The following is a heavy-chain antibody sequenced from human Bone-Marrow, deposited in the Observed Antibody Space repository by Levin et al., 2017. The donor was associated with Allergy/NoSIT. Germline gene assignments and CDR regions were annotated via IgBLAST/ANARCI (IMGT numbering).Heavy chain of an antibody. J-gene: IGHJ4*02. V-gene: IGHV3-15*01. D-gene: IGHD3-9*01. CDR1: GFTFSNAW. CDR3: TIVDYDIFTGYYKGEY. CDR2: IKSKSDGGTT. Sequence: PGGSLRLSCAASGFTFSNAWMHWVRQAPGKGLEWVGRIKSKSDGGTTDYAAPVQGRFTISRDDSKTTLYLQMNSLKTEDTAVYYCTIVDYDIFTGYYKGEYWGQGTLVTVSS.